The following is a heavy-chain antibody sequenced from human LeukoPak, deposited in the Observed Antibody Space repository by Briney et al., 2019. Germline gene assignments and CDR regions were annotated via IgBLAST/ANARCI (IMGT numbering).Heavy chain of an antibody. J-gene: IGHJ4*02. V-gene: IGHV3-23*01. Sequence: GGSLRLSCVASGLSFSSYGMGWVRQAPGKGLEWVSSLSGNGGTTYHAASVKGRFTISRDNSKNTLYLQMNSLRAEDTAVYYCASLPIFDAVRDKTHDYWGQGTLVTVSS. CDR1: GLSFSSYG. CDR2: LSGNGGTT. CDR3: ASLPIFDAVRDKTHDY. D-gene: IGHD3-3*01.